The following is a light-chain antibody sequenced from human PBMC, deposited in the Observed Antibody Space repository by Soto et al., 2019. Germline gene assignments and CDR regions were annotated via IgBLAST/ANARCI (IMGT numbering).Light chain of an antibody. J-gene: IGLJ1*01. CDR2: TNY. CDR3: AAWDDGLSGYV. CDR1: SSNIGSNH. Sequence: QSVLTQPPSASGTPGQSVTISCAGSSSNIGSNHAYWYQQLPRAAPKLLIYTNYQRPSGVPDRFSGSKSGTSASLAISGLRSEDEADYYCAAWDDGLSGYVFGTGTKVTV. V-gene: IGLV1-47*02.